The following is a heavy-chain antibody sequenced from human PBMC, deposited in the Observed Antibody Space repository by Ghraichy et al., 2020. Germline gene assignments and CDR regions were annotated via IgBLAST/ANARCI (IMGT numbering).Heavy chain of an antibody. CDR3: ARTDYGGKDGYWYFDL. V-gene: IGHV1-8*01. CDR2: MNPNSGNT. CDR1: GYTFTSYD. Sequence: ALVKVSCKASGYTFTSYDINWVRQATGQGLEWMGWMNPNSGNTGYAQKFQGRVTMTRNTSISTAYMELSSLRSEDTAVYYCARTDYGGKDGYWYFDLWGRGTLVTVSS. D-gene: IGHD4-23*01. J-gene: IGHJ2*01.